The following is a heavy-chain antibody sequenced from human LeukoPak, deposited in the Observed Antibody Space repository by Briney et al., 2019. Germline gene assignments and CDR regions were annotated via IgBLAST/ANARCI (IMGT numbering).Heavy chain of an antibody. D-gene: IGHD3-3*01. Sequence: GGSLRLSCAASGFTFDDYAMHWVRQAPGKGLEWVSGISWNSGSIGYADSVKGRFTISRDNAKNSLYLQMNSLRAEDTALYYCAKARGVVNFDYWGQGTLVTVSS. CDR3: AKARGVVNFDY. V-gene: IGHV3-9*01. CDR1: GFTFDDYA. J-gene: IGHJ4*02. CDR2: ISWNSGSI.